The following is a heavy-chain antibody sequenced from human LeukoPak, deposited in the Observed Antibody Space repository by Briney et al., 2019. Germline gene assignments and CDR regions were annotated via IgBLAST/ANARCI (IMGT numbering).Heavy chain of an antibody. J-gene: IGHJ4*02. V-gene: IGHV1-69*05. Sequence: ASVKVSCKASGGTFSGYAISWVRQAPGQGLEWMGGIIPIFGTANYAQKFQGRVTITTDESTSTAYMELSSLRSEDTAVYYCARGTYYSDSSGYYYEAFDYWGQGTLVTVSS. CDR2: IIPIFGTA. CDR1: GGTFSGYA. CDR3: ARGTYYSDSSGYYYEAFDY. D-gene: IGHD3-22*01.